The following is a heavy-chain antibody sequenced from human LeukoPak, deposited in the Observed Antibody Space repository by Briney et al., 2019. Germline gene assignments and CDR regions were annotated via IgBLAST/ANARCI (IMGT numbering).Heavy chain of an antibody. CDR2: ISGSGGST. J-gene: IGHJ3*02. CDR1: GFTFSSYG. CDR3: AKDMGSDRTMIVVFDAFDI. Sequence: HPGGSLRLSCAASGFTFSSYGMSWVRQAPGKGLEWVSAISGSGGSTYYADSVKGRFTISRDNSKNSLYLQMNSLRAEDTALYYCAKDMGSDRTMIVVFDAFDIWGQGTMVTVSS. D-gene: IGHD3-22*01. V-gene: IGHV3-23*01.